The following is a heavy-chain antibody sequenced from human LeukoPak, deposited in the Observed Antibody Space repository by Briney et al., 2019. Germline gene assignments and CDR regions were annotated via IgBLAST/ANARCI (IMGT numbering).Heavy chain of an antibody. CDR3: ARDTDSWYFDY. Sequence: GGSLRLSCAASGFSFSSYRVNWVRQAPGKGLEWVAIISYDGSNKYYADSVKGRFTISRDNSKNTLYLQMNSLRAEDTAVYYCARDTDSWYFDYWGQGTLVTVSS. CDR2: ISYDGSNK. CDR1: GFSFSSYR. D-gene: IGHD6-13*01. J-gene: IGHJ4*02. V-gene: IGHV3-30*03.